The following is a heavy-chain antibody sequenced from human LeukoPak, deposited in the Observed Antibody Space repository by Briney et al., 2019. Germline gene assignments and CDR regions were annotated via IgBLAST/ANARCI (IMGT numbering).Heavy chain of an antibody. Sequence: GGSLRLSCAASGFTFSSYEMNWVRQAPGKGLEWVSYIGSSGSTIYYADSVKGRFTISRDNAKNSLYLQMNSLRAEDTAVYYCASYCSGGSCYSDRFDPWGQGTLVTVSS. V-gene: IGHV3-48*03. CDR1: GFTFSSYE. J-gene: IGHJ5*02. D-gene: IGHD2-15*01. CDR2: IGSSGSTI. CDR3: ASYCSGGSCYSDRFDP.